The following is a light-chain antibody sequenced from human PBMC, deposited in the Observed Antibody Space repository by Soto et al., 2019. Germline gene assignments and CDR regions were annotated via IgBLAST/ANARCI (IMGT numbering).Light chain of an antibody. CDR3: MQGTYWPPWT. CDR1: QSLAHSDGNTY. Sequence: EVVMTQSPLSLPVTLGQPASISCRSSQSLAHSDGNTYLTWFQQRPGQSPRRLMYKVSNRDSGVPDRFSGSGSGTDFTLKISRVEAEDVGVYYCMQGTYWPPWTFGQGTKVEI. J-gene: IGKJ1*01. V-gene: IGKV2-30*02. CDR2: KVS.